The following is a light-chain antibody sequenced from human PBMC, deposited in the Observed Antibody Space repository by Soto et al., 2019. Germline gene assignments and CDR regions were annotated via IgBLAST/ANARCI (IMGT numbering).Light chain of an antibody. CDR2: GKN. V-gene: IGLV1-40*01. Sequence: QSVLTQPPSISGAPGQSITISCTGSSANIGAGYDVHWYQQFPGTAPKPLIHGKNDPPSGVSDRFSASKSGTSASLAITGLQAEDEADYYCASYTSSSPSVIFGRGTKVTVL. J-gene: IGLJ2*01. CDR1: SANIGAGYD. CDR3: ASYTSSSPSVI.